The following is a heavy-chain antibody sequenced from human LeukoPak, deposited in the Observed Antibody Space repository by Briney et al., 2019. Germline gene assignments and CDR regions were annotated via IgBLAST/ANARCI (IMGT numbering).Heavy chain of an antibody. Sequence: GGSLRLSCAASGFIFNNYGLVWVRQAPGKGLVWVSRINSDGSSTYYADSVKGRFTISRDNAKNTLYLQMNGLRAEDTAVYYCARGSYCSTTSCSLDSGWFDPWGQGTLVSVSS. CDR3: ARGSYCSTTSCSLDSGWFDP. D-gene: IGHD2-2*01. V-gene: IGHV3-74*01. J-gene: IGHJ5*02. CDR1: GFIFNNYG. CDR2: INSDGSST.